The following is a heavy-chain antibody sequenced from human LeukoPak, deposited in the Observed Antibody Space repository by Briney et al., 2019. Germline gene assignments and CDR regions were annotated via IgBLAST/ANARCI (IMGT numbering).Heavy chain of an antibody. CDR2: ISFDGTNK. J-gene: IGHJ4*02. V-gene: IGHV3-30*18. Sequence: TGGSLRLSCAASGFAFSSYGMHWVRQAPGKGLEWVAIISFDGTNKYYADSVKGRFTISRDNSKNTLYLQMNRLRVEDTAVYYCAKWLYSGKYWTGKDYFDYWGQGTLVTVSS. D-gene: IGHD1-26*01. CDR1: GFAFSSYG. CDR3: AKWLYSGKYWTGKDYFDY.